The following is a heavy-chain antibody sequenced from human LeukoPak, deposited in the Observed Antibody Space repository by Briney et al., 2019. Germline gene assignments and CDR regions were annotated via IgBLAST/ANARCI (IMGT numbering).Heavy chain of an antibody. V-gene: IGHV4-34*01. D-gene: IGHD3-22*01. Sequence: SETLSLTCAVYGGSYSGYYWSWIRQPPGKGLAWIGEINHSGSTNYNPSLKSRVTISVDTSKNQFSLKLSSVTAADTAVYYCARVHYYDSSGYYYVPLYYYYYGMDVWGQGTTVTVSS. J-gene: IGHJ6*02. CDR1: GGSYSGYY. CDR3: ARVHYYDSSGYYYVPLYYYYYGMDV. CDR2: INHSGST.